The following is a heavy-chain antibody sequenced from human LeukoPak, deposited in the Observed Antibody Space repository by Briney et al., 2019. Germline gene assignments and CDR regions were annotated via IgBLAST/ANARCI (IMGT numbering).Heavy chain of an antibody. D-gene: IGHD5-12*01. CDR3: ARVATTTNPPQRPFDY. CDR2: IYHSGST. V-gene: IGHV4-38-2*01. CDR1: GYSISSGYC. J-gene: IGHJ4*02. Sequence: PSETLSLTCAVSGYSISSGYCWGWIRQPPGKGLEWIGSIYHSGSTYYHPPLKSRVTISVDTSKNQFSLKLSSVTAADTAVYYCARVATTTNPPQRPFDYWGQGTLVTVSS.